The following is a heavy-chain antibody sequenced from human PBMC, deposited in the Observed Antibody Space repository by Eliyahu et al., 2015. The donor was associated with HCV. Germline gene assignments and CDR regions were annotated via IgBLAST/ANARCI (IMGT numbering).Heavy chain of an antibody. Sequence: QVQLQESGPGLVKPSETLSLTCSVSGGPITXLIHYWAWXRQPPGKGXEWIGSIYYRGTTYYNPXLKSRVSMSIDTSKNQFSLNLNSVTAADTSIYYCARESRENWFDPWGQGTXVTVSS. V-gene: IGHV4-39*02. J-gene: IGHJ5*02. CDR1: GGPITXLIHY. CDR2: IYYRGTT. CDR3: ARESRENWFDP. D-gene: IGHD1-26*01.